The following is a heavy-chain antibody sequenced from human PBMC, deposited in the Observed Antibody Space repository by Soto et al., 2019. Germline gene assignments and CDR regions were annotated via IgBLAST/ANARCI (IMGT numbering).Heavy chain of an antibody. CDR2: TRNKANSYTT. Sequence: PGGSLRLSCAASGFTFSDHYMDWVRQAPGKGLEWVGRTRNKANSYTTEYAASVKGRFTISRDDSKNSLYLQMNSLKTEDTAVYYCARVDTDGGEFDYWGQGTLVTVSS. CDR1: GFTFSDHY. V-gene: IGHV3-72*01. CDR3: ARVDTDGGEFDY. J-gene: IGHJ4*02. D-gene: IGHD5-18*01.